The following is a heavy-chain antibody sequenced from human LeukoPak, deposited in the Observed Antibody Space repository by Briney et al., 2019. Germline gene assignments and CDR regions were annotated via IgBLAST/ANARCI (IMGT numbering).Heavy chain of an antibody. J-gene: IGHJ5*02. V-gene: IGHV3-30*04. Sequence: GRSLRLSYAASGFTFSSYAMHWVRQAPGKGLEWVAVISYDGSNKYYADSVKGRFTISRDNSKNTLHLQMNSLRAEDTAVYYCARASRYCSSTSCWYWFDPWGQGTLVTVSS. CDR3: ARASRYCSSTSCWYWFDP. CDR1: GFTFSSYA. D-gene: IGHD2-2*01. CDR2: ISYDGSNK.